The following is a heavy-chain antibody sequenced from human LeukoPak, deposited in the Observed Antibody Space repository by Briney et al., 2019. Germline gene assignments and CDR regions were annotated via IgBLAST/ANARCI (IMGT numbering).Heavy chain of an antibody. CDR2: MNPNSGYP. Sequence: ASVKVSCKVSGYTFTSYDINWVRQATGQGLEWLGWMNPNSGYPGYVQKFQGRVPMTRNTSISTAYMELSSLRSEDTAVYYCAKIQRTGSYQWGQGNGVTVSS. D-gene: IGHD3/OR15-3a*01. J-gene: IGHJ4*02. CDR3: AKIQRTGSYQ. CDR1: GYTFTSYD. V-gene: IGHV1-8*01.